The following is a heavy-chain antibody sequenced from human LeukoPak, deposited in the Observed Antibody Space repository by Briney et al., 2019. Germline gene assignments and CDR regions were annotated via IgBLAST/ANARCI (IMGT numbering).Heavy chain of an antibody. CDR2: IYYSGST. CDR3: ARDGMATYLFDY. Sequence: SETLSLTCTVSGGSISSSSYYWGWIRQPPGKGLEWIGSIYYSGSTYYNPSLKSRVTISVDTSKNQFSLKLSSVTAADTAVYYCARDGMATYLFDYWGQGTLVTVSS. V-gene: IGHV4-39*07. D-gene: IGHD1-14*01. J-gene: IGHJ4*02. CDR1: GGSISSSSYY.